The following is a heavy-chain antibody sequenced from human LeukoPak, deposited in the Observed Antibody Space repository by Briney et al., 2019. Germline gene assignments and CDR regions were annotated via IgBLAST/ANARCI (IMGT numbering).Heavy chain of an antibody. Sequence: PGGSLRLSCAASGFTFSSYWMSWVRQARGKGVEGVANIKQDGSEKYYVDSVKGRFTISRDNAKNSLYLQMNSLRAEDTAVYYCARDRTYCSSTSCYSYNWFDPWGQGTLVTVSS. CDR3: ARDRTYCSSTSCYSYNWFDP. CDR1: GFTFSSYW. D-gene: IGHD2-2*01. V-gene: IGHV3-7*01. J-gene: IGHJ5*02. CDR2: IKQDGSEK.